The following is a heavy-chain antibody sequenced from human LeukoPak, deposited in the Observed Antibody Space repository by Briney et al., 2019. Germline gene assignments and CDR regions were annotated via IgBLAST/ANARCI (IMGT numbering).Heavy chain of an antibody. V-gene: IGHV4-39*02. Sequence: SETLSLTCTVSGGSISSTYYWGCIRQPPGKGLEWIASIYYDGSTNYNPSLKSRVTISIDRYKSHFSLKLSSVTAADTAVYYCARLAVDYYDSSGFSHFDYWGQGTLVTVSS. CDR3: ARLAVDYYDSSGFSHFDY. D-gene: IGHD3-22*01. CDR1: GGSISSTYY. J-gene: IGHJ4*02. CDR2: IYYDGST.